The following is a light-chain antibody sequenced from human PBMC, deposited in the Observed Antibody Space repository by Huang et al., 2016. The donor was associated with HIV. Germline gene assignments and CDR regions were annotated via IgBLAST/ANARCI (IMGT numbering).Light chain of an antibody. CDR3: QQYGTSPRT. CDR2: NAF. J-gene: IGKJ1*01. V-gene: IGKV3-20*01. CDR1: QTVSSSN. Sequence: EIVLTQSPGTLSLSPGERATLSCRASQTVSSSNLAWFQQKAGQAPRLLIYNAFRRATGIPERFSGSGFGTDFTLTISRLEPEDFAVYYCQQYGTSPRTFGQGTKLDIK.